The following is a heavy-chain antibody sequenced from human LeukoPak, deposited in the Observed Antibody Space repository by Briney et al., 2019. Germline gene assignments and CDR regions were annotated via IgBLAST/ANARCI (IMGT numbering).Heavy chain of an antibody. J-gene: IGHJ3*02. CDR1: GFTFSSYG. CDR2: ISGSGGST. Sequence: PGGSLRLSCAASGFTFSSYGMHWVRQAPGKGLEWVSAISGSGGSTYYADSVKGRFTISRDNSKNTLYLQMNSLRAEDTAVYYCAKDMGPPATFDIWGQGTMVTVSS. CDR3: AKDMGPPATFDI. D-gene: IGHD3-10*01. V-gene: IGHV3-23*01.